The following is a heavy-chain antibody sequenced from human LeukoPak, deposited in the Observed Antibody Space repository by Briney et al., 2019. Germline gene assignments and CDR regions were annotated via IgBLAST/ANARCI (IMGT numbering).Heavy chain of an antibody. CDR2: LSTYNGNT. D-gene: IGHD3-22*01. Sequence: ASVKVSCKASGYTFTSYGISWVRQAPGQGLEWMGWLSTYNGNTNYAQKLQGRVTMTTDTSTSTAYMELRSLKSDDTAVYYCASLKNYYDSSGYLVTDAFDIWGQGTMVTASS. J-gene: IGHJ3*02. V-gene: IGHV1-18*01. CDR3: ASLKNYYDSSGYLVTDAFDI. CDR1: GYTFTSYG.